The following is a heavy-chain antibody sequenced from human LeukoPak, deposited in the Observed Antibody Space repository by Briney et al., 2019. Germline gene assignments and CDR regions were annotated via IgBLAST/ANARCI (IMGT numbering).Heavy chain of an antibody. CDR1: GYTFSSYG. Sequence: ASVKVSCKASGYTFSSYGISWVRQAPGRGLEWMGWISVYNGITNYAQKFQGRVTMTTDTSTSTAYMELRSLRSDDTAVYYCARGSMILIGYNWFDPWGQGTLVTVSS. J-gene: IGHJ5*02. CDR3: ARGSMILIGYNWFDP. D-gene: IGHD3-22*01. V-gene: IGHV1-18*01. CDR2: ISVYNGIT.